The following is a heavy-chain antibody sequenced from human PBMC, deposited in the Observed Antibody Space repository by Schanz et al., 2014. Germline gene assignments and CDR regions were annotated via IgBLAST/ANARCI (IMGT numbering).Heavy chain of an antibody. V-gene: IGHV1-46*01. CDR3: ARGPLGTSP. J-gene: IGHJ5*02. D-gene: IGHD5-12*01. CDR2: INPSGGST. CDR1: GYTFTSDS. Sequence: QVQLVQSGAEVKKPGASVKVSCKASGYTFTSDSMHWVRQAPGQGLEWMGMINPSGGSTNNAQKFQGRLTMTRDTSTSTVYMDVSSLRSEDTAVYYCARGPLGTSPWGQGTLVTVSS.